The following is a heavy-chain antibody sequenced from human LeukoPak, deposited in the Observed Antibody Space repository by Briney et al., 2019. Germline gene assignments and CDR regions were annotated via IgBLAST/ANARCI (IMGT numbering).Heavy chain of an antibody. CDR2: IKQDGSEK. Sequence: PGGSLRLSCAASGFTFSSYWMSWVRQAPGKGLEWVANIKQDGSEKYYVDSVKGRSTISRDNAKNSLYLQMNSLRAEDTALYYCGKDVLAGGLDVWGQGTTATVSS. J-gene: IGHJ6*02. V-gene: IGHV3-7*03. CDR1: GFTFSSYW. CDR3: GKDVLAGGLDV.